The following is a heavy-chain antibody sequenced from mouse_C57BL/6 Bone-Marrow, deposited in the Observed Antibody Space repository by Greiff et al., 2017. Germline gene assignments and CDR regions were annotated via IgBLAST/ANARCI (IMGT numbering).Heavy chain of an antibody. CDR2: IHPNSGST. CDR3: ARVDLRAWFAY. CDR1: GYTFTSYW. J-gene: IGHJ3*01. V-gene: IGHV1-64*01. Sequence: QVQLQQPGAELVKPGASVKLSCKASGYTFTSYWMHWVKQRPGKGLEWIGMIHPNSGSTNYNEKFKSKATLTVDKSSSTAYMQLSSLTSEDSAVYYGARVDLRAWFAYWGQGTLVTVSA. D-gene: IGHD1-1*01.